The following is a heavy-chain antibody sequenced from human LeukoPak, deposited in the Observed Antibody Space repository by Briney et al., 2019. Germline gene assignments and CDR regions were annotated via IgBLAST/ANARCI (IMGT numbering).Heavy chain of an antibody. CDR2: ISYDGSNK. V-gene: IGHV3-30-3*01. D-gene: IGHD3-10*01. J-gene: IGHJ4*02. CDR1: VFTSSSYA. Sequence: GRSLRLSCPASVFTSSSYATHCVRQAPGKGLEWVAVISYDGSNKYYADSVKGRFTISRDNSKNTLYLQMNSLRAEDTAVYYCARESPYGSGSYHRDLDYWGQGTLVTVSS. CDR3: ARESPYGSGSYHRDLDY.